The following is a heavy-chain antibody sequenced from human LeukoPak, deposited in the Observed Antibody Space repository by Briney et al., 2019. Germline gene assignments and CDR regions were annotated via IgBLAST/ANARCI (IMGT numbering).Heavy chain of an antibody. CDR2: VYYSGST. D-gene: IGHD3-9*01. CDR1: GGSISSRSYY. Sequence: SETLSLTCTVSGGSISSRSYYWGWIRQPPGKGLEWIGSVYYSGSTYYNPSLKSRVTISVDTSKNQFSLNLSSVTAADTAVYYCATHTVFADAGFDPWGQGTLVTVSS. V-gene: IGHV4-39*01. J-gene: IGHJ5*02. CDR3: ATHTVFADAGFDP.